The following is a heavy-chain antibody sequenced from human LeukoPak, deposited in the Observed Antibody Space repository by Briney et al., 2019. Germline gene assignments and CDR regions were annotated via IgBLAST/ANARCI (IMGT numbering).Heavy chain of an antibody. CDR2: IYYSGST. CDR3: ARLGGVVGSGSSKWFDP. V-gene: IGHV4-30-4*08. Sequence: SETLSLTCTVSGGSISSGDYYWSWLRQPPGKGLEWIGYIYYSGSTYYNPSLKSRVTISVDTSKNQFSLKLSSVTAADTAVYYCARLGGVVGSGSSKWFDPWGQGTLVTVSS. J-gene: IGHJ5*02. CDR1: GGSISSGDYY. D-gene: IGHD3-10*01.